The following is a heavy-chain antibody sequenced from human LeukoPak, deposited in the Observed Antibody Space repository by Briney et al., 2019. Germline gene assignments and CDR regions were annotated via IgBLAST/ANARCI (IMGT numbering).Heavy chain of an antibody. CDR3: ARQLYRSSTSTPPHGWFDP. CDR1: GYSFTRYW. Sequence: GESLKISCQGSGYSFTRYWIGWVRQMPGQGLEWMGIIYPADSDTRFRQSFQGQVTISADKSISTAFLPWSSLKASDTAMYYGARQLYRSSTSTPPHGWFDPWGQGTLVTVSS. D-gene: IGHD2-2*01. J-gene: IGHJ5*02. V-gene: IGHV5-51*01. CDR2: IYPADSDT.